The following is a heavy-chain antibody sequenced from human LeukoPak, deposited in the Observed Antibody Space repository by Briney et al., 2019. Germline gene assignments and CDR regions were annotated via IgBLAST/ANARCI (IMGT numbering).Heavy chain of an antibody. CDR1: GFTFSDHY. V-gene: IGHV3-11*01. CDR2: ISSGGSTT. CDR3: AREIAADRGFDS. J-gene: IGHJ4*02. Sequence: SGGSLRLSCAASGFTFSDHYMSWIRLAPGKGLECVSYISSGGSTTYYTDSVKGRFTISRDNGKNALYLQMNSLRAEDTAVYYCAREIAADRGFDSWGQGTLVTVSS. D-gene: IGHD6-6*01.